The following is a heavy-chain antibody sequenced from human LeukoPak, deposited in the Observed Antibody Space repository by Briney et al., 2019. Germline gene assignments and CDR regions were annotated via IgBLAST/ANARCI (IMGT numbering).Heavy chain of an antibody. V-gene: IGHV4-34*13. CDR3: AREGGDVGATRRYFDY. CDR2: INHSEST. J-gene: IGHJ4*02. Sequence: INHSESTHYNPSLKSRVTISVDTSKNQFSLKLSSVTAADTAVYYCAREGGDVGATRRYFDYWGQGTLVTVSS. D-gene: IGHD1-26*01.